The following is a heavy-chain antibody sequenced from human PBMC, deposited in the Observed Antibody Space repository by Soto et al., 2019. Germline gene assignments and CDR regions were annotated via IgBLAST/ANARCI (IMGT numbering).Heavy chain of an antibody. CDR1: GFTFSNYA. J-gene: IGHJ4*02. CDR3: AQAISRERQIHY. D-gene: IGHD1-26*01. CDR2: ISSTADGT. V-gene: IGHV3-23*01. Sequence: EVQLLESGGGLVQPGGSLRLSCAASGFTFSNYAMGWVRQAPGKGLEWVSTISSTADGTDYADSVKGRFTISRDNYRNTLYLHMNSLRAEDTAVYYCAQAISRERQIHYWGQGTLVTVSS.